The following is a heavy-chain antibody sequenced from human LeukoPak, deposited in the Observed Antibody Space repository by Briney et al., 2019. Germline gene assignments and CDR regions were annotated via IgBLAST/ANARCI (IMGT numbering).Heavy chain of an antibody. CDR3: ARRWALNYFDY. Sequence: GGSLRLSCAASGFTFSSYAMHWVRQAPGKGLEYVSAISSNGGSTYYANSVKGRFTISRDNAKNSLYLQMNSLRAEDTALYYCARRWALNYFDYWGQGTLVTVSS. V-gene: IGHV3-64*01. J-gene: IGHJ4*02. D-gene: IGHD1-26*01. CDR1: GFTFSSYA. CDR2: ISSNGGST.